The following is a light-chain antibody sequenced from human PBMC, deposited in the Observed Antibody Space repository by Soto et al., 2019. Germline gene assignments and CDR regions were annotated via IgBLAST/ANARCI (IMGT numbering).Light chain of an antibody. V-gene: IGKV3-20*01. CDR3: QQYGSSPYT. Sequence: EIVLTQSPGTLSLSAGERATLSCRASQSVGGTYLAWYQQKDGQAPRLLIYLASSRAIGIPDRFSGSGSGTDFTLTISRLEAEDFAVYYCQQYGSSPYTFGQGTMLEIK. CDR1: QSVGGTY. J-gene: IGKJ2*01. CDR2: LAS.